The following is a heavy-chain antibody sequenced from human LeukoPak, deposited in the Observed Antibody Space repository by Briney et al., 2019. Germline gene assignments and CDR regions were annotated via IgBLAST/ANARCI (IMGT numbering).Heavy chain of an antibody. V-gene: IGHV3-23*01. CDR2: ISGSGGST. Sequence: GGSLRLSCAASGFAFISTSIHWVRQAPGKGLEWVSAISGSGGSTYYADSVKGRFTISRDNSKNTLYLQMNSLRAEDTAVYYCAKAPGSSRRKYYFDYWGQGTLVTVSS. CDR1: GFAFISTS. J-gene: IGHJ4*02. CDR3: AKAPGSSRRKYYFDY. D-gene: IGHD6-13*01.